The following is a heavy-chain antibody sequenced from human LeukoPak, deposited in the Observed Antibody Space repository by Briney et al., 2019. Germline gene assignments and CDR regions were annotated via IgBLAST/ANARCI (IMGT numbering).Heavy chain of an antibody. CDR3: ARDPVVGWSDAVDI. CDR2: INPNSGGT. J-gene: IGHJ3*02. Sequence: ASVKVSCKASGYTFTGYYMHWVRQAPGQGLEWMGWINPNSGGTNYAQKFQGRVTMTRDTSISTAYMELSRLRSDDTAVYYCARDPVVGWSDAVDIWGQGTMVTVSS. V-gene: IGHV1-2*02. CDR1: GYTFTGYY. D-gene: IGHD2-15*01.